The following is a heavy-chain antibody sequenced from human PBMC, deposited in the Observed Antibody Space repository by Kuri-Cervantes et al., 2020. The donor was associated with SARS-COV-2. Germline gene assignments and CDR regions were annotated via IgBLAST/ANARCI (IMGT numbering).Heavy chain of an antibody. Sequence: GGSLRLSCVASGFTFRTYAIHWVRQAPGKGLEWVAVISYDGSNRFYADSVEGRFTIPRDNSKNTVYLQMNSLRPEDTALYYCARDSLVTGFGELMGFDPWGQGTLVTVSS. CDR2: ISYDGSNR. V-gene: IGHV3-30-3*01. CDR3: ARDSLVTGFGELMGFDP. D-gene: IGHD3-10*01. CDR1: GFTFRTYA. J-gene: IGHJ5*02.